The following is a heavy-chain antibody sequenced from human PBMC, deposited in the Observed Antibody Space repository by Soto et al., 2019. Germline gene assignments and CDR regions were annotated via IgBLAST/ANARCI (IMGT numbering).Heavy chain of an antibody. Sequence: TLSLTCTVSAGSISSSSYYWGWIRHPPGKALEWLSLIYWDDDKRYSPSLKSRLTITKDTSKNQVVLTMTNMDPMDTATYYCAHSHCSSTSCYGGSFWGQGTLVTVSS. CDR1: AGSISSSSYY. CDR2: IYWDDDK. D-gene: IGHD2-2*01. J-gene: IGHJ4*02. V-gene: IGHV2-5*02. CDR3: AHSHCSSTSCYGGSF.